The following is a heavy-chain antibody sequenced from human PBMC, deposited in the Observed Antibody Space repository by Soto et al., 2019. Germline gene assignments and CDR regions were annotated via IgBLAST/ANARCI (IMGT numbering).Heavy chain of an antibody. J-gene: IGHJ3*02. CDR2: IIPIFGTA. D-gene: IGHD4-17*01. Sequence: ASVKVSCKAAGGTFSSYGSSWVRQAPGQGLEWMGGIIPIFGTANYAQKFQGRVTITADESTSTAYMELSSLRSEDTAVYYCATTTLNAFHIWGQGTMVTVSS. V-gene: IGHV1-69*13. CDR3: ATTTLNAFHI. CDR1: GGTFSSYG.